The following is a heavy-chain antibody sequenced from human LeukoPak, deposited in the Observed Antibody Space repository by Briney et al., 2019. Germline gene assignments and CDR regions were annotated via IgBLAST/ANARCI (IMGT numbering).Heavy chain of an antibody. CDR2: ITSGETYI. D-gene: IGHD3-22*01. CDR3: ARARYYYDSSGSLTGRSYFDY. J-gene: IGHJ4*02. CDR1: GFTFSNYA. Sequence: PGGTLRLSCATSGFTFSNYARNWLRQAPGTGLEWVSSITSGETYIYYADSVKGRLTISRDNAKNTLYLRMNSLRAEDTAVYYCARARYYYDSSGSLTGRSYFDYWGQGTLVTVSS. V-gene: IGHV3-21*01.